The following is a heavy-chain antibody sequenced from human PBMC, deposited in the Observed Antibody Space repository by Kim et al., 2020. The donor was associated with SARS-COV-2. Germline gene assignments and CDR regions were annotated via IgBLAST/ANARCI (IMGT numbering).Heavy chain of an antibody. CDR2: T. D-gene: IGHD3-10*01. CDR3: ARTLTGFWFDP. J-gene: IGHJ5*02. V-gene: IGHV4-31*02. Sequence: TYYNPSLKSRATISVDTSNNQFSLKLTSVTAADTAVYYCARTLTGFWFDPWGQGTLVTVSS.